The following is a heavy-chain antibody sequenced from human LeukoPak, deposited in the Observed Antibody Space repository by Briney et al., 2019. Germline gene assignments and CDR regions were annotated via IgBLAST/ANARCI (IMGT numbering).Heavy chain of an antibody. CDR1: GFTFSSYA. J-gene: IGHJ4*02. D-gene: IGHD3-22*01. V-gene: IGHV3-23*01. Sequence: GGSLRLSCAASGFTFSSYAMSWVRQAPGKGLEWVSAISGSGGSTYYADSVKGRFTISRDNSRNTLYLQMNSLRAEDTAVYYCAKGGSFYYDTSGYLYWGRGTLVTVSS. CDR2: ISGSGGST. CDR3: AKGGSFYYDTSGYLY.